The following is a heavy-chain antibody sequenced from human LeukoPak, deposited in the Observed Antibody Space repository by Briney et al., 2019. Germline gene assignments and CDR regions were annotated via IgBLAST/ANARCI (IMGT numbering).Heavy chain of an antibody. Sequence: SQTLSLTCAISGDSVSNKNTAWNWIRQSPSRGLEWLGRTYYRSKWHNTYAASVKSRITINPDTSKNQFSLQLNSVTPEDTAVYYCARRLTQYDCFDPWGQGILVNVSS. CDR2: TYYRSKWHN. D-gene: IGHD2-2*01. CDR1: GDSVSNKNTA. J-gene: IGHJ5*02. V-gene: IGHV6-1*01. CDR3: ARRLTQYDCFDP.